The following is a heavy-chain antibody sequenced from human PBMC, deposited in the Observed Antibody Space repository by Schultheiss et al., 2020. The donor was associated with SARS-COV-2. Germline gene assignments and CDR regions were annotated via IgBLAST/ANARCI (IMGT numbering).Heavy chain of an antibody. D-gene: IGHD6-13*01. J-gene: IGHJ6*02. CDR1: GYTFTGYY. CDR2: INPNSGGT. V-gene: IGHV1-2*04. Sequence: ASVKVSCKASGYTFTGYYMHWVRQAPGQGPEWMGWINPNSGGTNYAQKFQGWVTMTRDTSISTAYMELSRLRSDDTAVYYCARGEQQLAVQIYYYGMDVWGQGTTVTVSS. CDR3: ARGEQQLAVQIYYYGMDV.